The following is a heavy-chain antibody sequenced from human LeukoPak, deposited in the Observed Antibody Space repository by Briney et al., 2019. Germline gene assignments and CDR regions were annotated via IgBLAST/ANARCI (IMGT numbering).Heavy chain of an antibody. CDR3: ARVVRGDPHP. D-gene: IGHD4-17*01. Sequence: SETLSLTCTVSDYSINSGYYWDWIRQPPGKGLEWIGSIYHSGSTYYNPSLKSRVTISVDTSNNQFSLKLSSVTAADTAVYYCARVVRGDPHPWGQGTLVTVSS. V-gene: IGHV4-38-2*02. CDR2: IYHSGST. J-gene: IGHJ5*02. CDR1: DYSINSGYY.